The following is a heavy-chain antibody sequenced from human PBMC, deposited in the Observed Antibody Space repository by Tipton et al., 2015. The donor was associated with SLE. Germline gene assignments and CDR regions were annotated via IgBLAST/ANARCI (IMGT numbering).Heavy chain of an antibody. Sequence: SLRLSCAASGFTFSSYSMNWVRQAPGKGLEWVSSISSSSSYIYYADSVKGRFTISRDNAKNSLYLQMNSLRAEDTALYYCAKVGYSSSWGYFDYWGQGTLVTVSS. J-gene: IGHJ4*02. V-gene: IGHV3-21*04. CDR1: GFTFSSYS. CDR2: ISSSSSYI. D-gene: IGHD6-13*01. CDR3: AKVGYSSSWGYFDY.